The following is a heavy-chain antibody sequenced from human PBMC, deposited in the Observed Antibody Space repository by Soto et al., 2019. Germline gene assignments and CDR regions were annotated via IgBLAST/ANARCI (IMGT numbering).Heavy chain of an antibody. J-gene: IGHJ4*02. CDR2: VIGTGIDT. CDR3: AKASRGRYNFAHCCAFTF. Sequence: EVQLLESGGGLVQPGGSLRLSCAASGFTFTNFAMNWVRHSPGKGLEWVAGVIGTGIDTYYAASVKGRFTISRDNPKNTMSLEMNRLRGEDTAMYHCAKASRGRYNFAHCCAFTFWGQGILVT. V-gene: IGHV3-23*01. CDR1: GFTFTNFA. D-gene: IGHD1-20*01.